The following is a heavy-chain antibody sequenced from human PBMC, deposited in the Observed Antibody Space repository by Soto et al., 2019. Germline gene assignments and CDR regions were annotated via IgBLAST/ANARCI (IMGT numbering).Heavy chain of an antibody. CDR2: IWYDGSNK. Sequence: GGSLRLSCAASGFTFSSYGMHWVRQAPGKGLEWVAVIWYDGSNKYYADSVKGRFTISRDNSKNTLYLQMNSLRAEDTAVYYCARDPNRAKAFDIWGQGTMVTVS. J-gene: IGHJ3*02. CDR3: ARDPNRAKAFDI. V-gene: IGHV3-33*01. CDR1: GFTFSSYG.